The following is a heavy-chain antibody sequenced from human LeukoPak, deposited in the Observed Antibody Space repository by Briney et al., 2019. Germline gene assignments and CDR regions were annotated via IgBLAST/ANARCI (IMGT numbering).Heavy chain of an antibody. V-gene: IGHV3-23*01. CDR3: AKDHTWEPTPQYFNY. CDR2: VGGSGDTT. D-gene: IGHD1-14*01. Sequence: GGSLRLSCAASGLTFKNYVMSWVRQAPGRGLEWVSAVGGSGDTTYYADSVKGRFTISRDNLKNTLYLQMNDLRAEDTAVYYCAKDHTWEPTPQYFNYWGQRTLVTVSS. CDR1: GLTFKNYV. J-gene: IGHJ4*02.